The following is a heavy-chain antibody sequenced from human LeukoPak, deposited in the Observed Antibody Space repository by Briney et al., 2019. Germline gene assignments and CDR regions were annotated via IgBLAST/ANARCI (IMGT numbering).Heavy chain of an antibody. V-gene: IGHV4-61*02. D-gene: IGHD6-13*01. CDR1: RVSLSSGSYY. CDR2: IYTSGGP. CDR3: AREFSSRTRSFDP. J-gene: IGHJ5*02. Sequence: TLSLTRTLSRVSLSSGSYYWRWTPHPAGRGLVCTVCIYTSGGPNYNTPLKTRFPISVHTPKTQFSLKLSSLPPATPPLYFCAREFSSRTRSFDPWGQGTLVTVSS.